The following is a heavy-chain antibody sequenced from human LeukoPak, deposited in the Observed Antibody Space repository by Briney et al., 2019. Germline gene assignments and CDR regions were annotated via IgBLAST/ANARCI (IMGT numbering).Heavy chain of an antibody. CDR3: AKGEVAGTALAY. CDR1: GFTFSSYA. V-gene: IGHV3-23*01. CDR2: VSISGLGT. D-gene: IGHD6-19*01. Sequence: PGGSLRLSCAASGFTFSSYAMGWVRQAPGKGLEWVSAVSISGLGTYYADSVKGRFTISRDNSKNTLYLQMNSLRAEDTAVYYCAKGEVAGTALAYWGQGTLVTVSS. J-gene: IGHJ4*02.